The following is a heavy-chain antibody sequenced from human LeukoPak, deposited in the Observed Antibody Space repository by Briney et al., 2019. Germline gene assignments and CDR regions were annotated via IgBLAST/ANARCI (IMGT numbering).Heavy chain of an antibody. CDR1: GFTFSSYW. V-gene: IGHV3-7*01. D-gene: IGHD2-21*02. CDR3: ARDGAYCGGDCYTAPYY. Sequence: GGSLRLSCAASGFTFSSYWMSWVRQAPGKGPEWVANIKQDGSEKYYVDSVKGRFTISRDNAKNSLYLQMNSLRAEDTAVYYCARDGAYCGGDCYTAPYYWGQGTLVTVSS. J-gene: IGHJ4*02. CDR2: IKQDGSEK.